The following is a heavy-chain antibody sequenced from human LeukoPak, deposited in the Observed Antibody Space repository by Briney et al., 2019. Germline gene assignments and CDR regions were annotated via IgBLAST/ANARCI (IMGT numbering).Heavy chain of an antibody. CDR2: IYYDGSNQ. V-gene: IGHV3-30*12. D-gene: IGHD6-13*01. Sequence: GGSLRLSCVVSGLRFRNYGMHWVRQAPGKGLEWVAVIYYDGSNQYYADSVKGRFTISRDNSKNTLYLQMNSLRAEDTAVYYCGEQLVPKIRGQGTLVTVSS. CDR3: GEQLVPKI. J-gene: IGHJ4*02. CDR1: GLRFRNYG.